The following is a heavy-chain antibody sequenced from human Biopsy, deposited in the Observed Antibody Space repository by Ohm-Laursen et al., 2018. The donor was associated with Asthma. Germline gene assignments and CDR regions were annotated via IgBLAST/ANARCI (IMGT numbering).Heavy chain of an antibody. V-gene: IGHV4-34*01. CDR3: ARWGSFGFDY. CDR2: INHSGST. Sequence: SDTLSLTCAVYGGFFSGYYWSWIRQPPGKGLEWIGEINHSGSTNYNPSLKSRATISVDTSKNQFSLKPSSVTAADTAVYYCARWGSFGFDYWGQGTLVTVSS. J-gene: IGHJ4*02. CDR1: GGFFSGYY. D-gene: IGHD7-27*01.